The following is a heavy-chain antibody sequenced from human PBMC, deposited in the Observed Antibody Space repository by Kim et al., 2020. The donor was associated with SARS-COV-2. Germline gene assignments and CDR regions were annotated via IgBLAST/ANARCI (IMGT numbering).Heavy chain of an antibody. Sequence: KTRVTISIDTSKNQFSLNLSSVTGADTAVYYCAREEIIHDYRESIPGAFDSWGQGILVTVSS. CDR3: AREEIIHDYRESIPGAFDS. V-gene: IGHV4-31*02. J-gene: IGHJ4*02. D-gene: IGHD4-4*01.